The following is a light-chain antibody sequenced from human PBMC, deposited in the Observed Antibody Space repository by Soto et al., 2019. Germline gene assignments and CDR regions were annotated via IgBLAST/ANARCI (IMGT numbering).Light chain of an antibody. CDR2: EAT. V-gene: IGLV2-23*01. J-gene: IGLJ2*01. CDR3: CSFSTSTSSHVL. Sequence: QSALTQPASVSGSPGQSITISCTGTSSDVGNYNIVSWYQQHPGIAPKLIIYEATKRPSGVSNRFSGSKSGNTASLTISGLQAEDEADYYCCSFSTSTSSHVLFGGGTKLTVL. CDR1: SSDVGNYNI.